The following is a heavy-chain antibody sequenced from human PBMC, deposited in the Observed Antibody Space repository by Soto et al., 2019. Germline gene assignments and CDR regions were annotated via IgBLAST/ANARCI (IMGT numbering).Heavy chain of an antibody. D-gene: IGHD3-10*01. CDR1: GGSISSSSYY. CDR2: IYYSGST. CDR3: ARPGTMVRGKDAFDI. J-gene: IGHJ3*02. Sequence: QLQLQESGPGLVKPSETLSLTCTVSGGSISSSSYYWGWIRQPPGKGLEWIGSIYYSGSTYYNPSLKSRVTISVDTSKNQFSLKLSSVTAADTAVYYCARPGTMVRGKDAFDIWGQGTMVTVSS. V-gene: IGHV4-39*01.